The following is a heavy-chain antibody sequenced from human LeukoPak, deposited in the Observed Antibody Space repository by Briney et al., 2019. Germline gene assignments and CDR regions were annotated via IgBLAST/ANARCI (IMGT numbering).Heavy chain of an antibody. CDR1: GFTFSSNA. CDR2: ITGSVGST. CDR3: AKPRVVPAADLLSWFDP. J-gene: IGHJ5*02. V-gene: IGHV3-23*01. D-gene: IGHD2-2*01. Sequence: TGGSLRLSCAASGFTFSSNAMSWVRQAPGKGLGWGSTITGSVGSTHYADSVKGRFTISRDISKNTLYLQMNSLRADDTAVYFCAKPRVVPAADLLSWFDPWGQGALVTVSS.